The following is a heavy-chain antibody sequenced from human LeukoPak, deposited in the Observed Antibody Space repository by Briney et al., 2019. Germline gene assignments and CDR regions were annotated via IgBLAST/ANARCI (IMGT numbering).Heavy chain of an antibody. J-gene: IGHJ4*02. Sequence: SETLSLTCTVSGGSISSSSYYWGWIRQPPGKGLEWIGNNYYSGSTYYNPSLKSRVTISVDTSKNQFSLKVSSVTAADSAVYYCARSAAATFDYWGQGTLVTVSS. D-gene: IGHD6-13*01. CDR1: GGSISSSSYY. CDR3: ARSAAATFDY. V-gene: IGHV4-39*01. CDR2: NYYSGST.